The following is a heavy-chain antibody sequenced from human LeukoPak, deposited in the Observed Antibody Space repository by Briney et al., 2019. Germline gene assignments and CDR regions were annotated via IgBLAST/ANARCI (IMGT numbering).Heavy chain of an antibody. V-gene: IGHV3-23*01. CDR2: ISGSGGSI. CDR3: ARDFCSAGSCYPDN. D-gene: IGHD2-15*01. Sequence: GGSLRLSCAASGFTFSSYAMSWVRQAPGKGLEWVSAISGSGGSIYYADSVKGRITISRDNSKNTLYLQMNSLRVEDTAVYYCARDFCSAGSCYPDNWGQGTLVTVSS. CDR1: GFTFSSYA. J-gene: IGHJ4*02.